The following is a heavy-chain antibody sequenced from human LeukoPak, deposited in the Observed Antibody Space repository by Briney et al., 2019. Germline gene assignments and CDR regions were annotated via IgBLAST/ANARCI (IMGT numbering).Heavy chain of an antibody. CDR1: GYTFTGYY. J-gene: IGHJ5*02. CDR3: ARAGETIFGAPNWFDP. V-gene: IGHV1-2*06. CDR2: INPNSGGT. Sequence: VKVSCKASGYTFTGYYMHWVRQAPGQGLEWMGRINPNSGGTNYAQKLQGRVTMTTDTSTSTAYMELRSLRSDDTAVYYCARAGETIFGAPNWFDPWGQGTLVTVSS. D-gene: IGHD3-3*01.